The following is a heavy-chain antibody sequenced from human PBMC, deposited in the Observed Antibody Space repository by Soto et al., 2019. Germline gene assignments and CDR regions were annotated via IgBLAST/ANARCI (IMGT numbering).Heavy chain of an antibody. CDR3: ARAFYGMDV. V-gene: IGHV2-70*04. J-gene: IGHJ6*02. CDR1: GFSPSGTGMR. CDR2: IDWEDTK. Sequence: SGPTLVNPTQTLTLTCNVSGFSPSGTGMRVTWIRQPPGKALEWLARIDWEDTKLYSSSLKTSLTISRDTSKNQVVLTMTSMDPADTGTYYCARAFYGMDVWGQGTTFTVSS.